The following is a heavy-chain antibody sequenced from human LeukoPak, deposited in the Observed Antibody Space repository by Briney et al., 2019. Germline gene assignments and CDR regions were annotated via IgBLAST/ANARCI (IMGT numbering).Heavy chain of an antibody. Sequence: ASVKVSCKASGYTFSGYGISWVRQAPGQGLEWMGRIIPILGIANYAQKFQGRVTITADKSTSTAYMELSSLRSEDTAVYYCARGREDCSSTSCYGDWFDPWGQGTLVTVSS. D-gene: IGHD2-2*01. CDR1: GYTFSGYG. CDR3: ARGREDCSSTSCYGDWFDP. V-gene: IGHV1-69*04. J-gene: IGHJ5*02. CDR2: IIPILGIA.